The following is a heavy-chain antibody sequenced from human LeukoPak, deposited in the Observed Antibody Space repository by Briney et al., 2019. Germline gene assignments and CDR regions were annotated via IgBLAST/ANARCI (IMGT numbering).Heavy chain of an antibody. Sequence: SETLSLTCTVSGGSISSYYWSWIRQPPGKGLEWIGYIYYSGSTNYNPSLKSRVTISVDTSKNQFSLKLSSVTAADTAVYYCARWVKVLRYFDWLSDWFDPWGQGTLVTVSS. D-gene: IGHD3-9*01. J-gene: IGHJ5*02. CDR3: ARWVKVLRYFDWLSDWFDP. V-gene: IGHV4-59*12. CDR1: GGSISSYY. CDR2: IYYSGST.